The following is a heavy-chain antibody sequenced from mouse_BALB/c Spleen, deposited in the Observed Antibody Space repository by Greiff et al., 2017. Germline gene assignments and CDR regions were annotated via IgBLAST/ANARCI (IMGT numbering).Heavy chain of an antibody. CDR3: ARTTVYAMDY. D-gene: IGHD1-1*01. J-gene: IGHJ4*01. CDR1: GFTFSSYG. V-gene: IGHV5-6*01. Sequence: EVKLMESGGDLVKPGGSLKLSCAASGFTFSSYGMSWVRQTPDKRLEWVATISSGGSYTYYPDSVKGRFTISRDNAKNTLYLQMSSLKSEDTAMYYCARTTVYAMDYWGQGTSVTVSS. CDR2: ISSGGSYT.